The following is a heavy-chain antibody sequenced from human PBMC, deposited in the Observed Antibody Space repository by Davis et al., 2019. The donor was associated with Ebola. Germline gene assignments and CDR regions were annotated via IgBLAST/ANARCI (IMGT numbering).Heavy chain of an antibody. D-gene: IGHD3-10*01. V-gene: IGHV1-46*01. CDR3: ARGYFGSGSYYTSSYYFDN. CDR2: INPSGGNT. CDR1: GYTFSSHY. J-gene: IGHJ4*02. Sequence: AASVKVSCKASGYTFSSHYMHWVRQAPGRGLEWMGVINPSGGNTNYAQKFQGRVTMTRDTSTSTVYMELSSLRSDDTAVYFCARGYFGSGSYYTSSYYFDNWGQGTLVTVSS.